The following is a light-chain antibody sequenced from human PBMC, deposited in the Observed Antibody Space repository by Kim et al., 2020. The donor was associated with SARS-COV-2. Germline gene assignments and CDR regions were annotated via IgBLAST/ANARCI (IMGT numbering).Light chain of an antibody. CDR3: LLLYGGTFL. Sequence: PGGTVTLHCDSSTGAVTSGHYTYWFQQKPGQAPRTLIYGTSQKHSWTPARFSGSLLGGKAALTLSGAQPEDEADYYCLLLYGGTFLFGGGTQLTVL. CDR1: TGAVTSGHY. J-gene: IGLJ2*01. CDR2: GTS. V-gene: IGLV7-46*01.